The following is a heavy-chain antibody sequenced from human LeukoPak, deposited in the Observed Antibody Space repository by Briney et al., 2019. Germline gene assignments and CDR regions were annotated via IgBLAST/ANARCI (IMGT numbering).Heavy chain of an antibody. Sequence: GGSLRLSCAASGFTFSSYAMHWVRQAPGKGLEWVAVISYDGSNKYYADSVKGRFTISRDNSKNTLYLQMNSLRAEDTAVYYCAKVESDWGQGTLVTVSS. CDR3: AKVESD. CDR1: GFTFSSYA. CDR2: ISYDGSNK. J-gene: IGHJ4*02. V-gene: IGHV3-30-3*01.